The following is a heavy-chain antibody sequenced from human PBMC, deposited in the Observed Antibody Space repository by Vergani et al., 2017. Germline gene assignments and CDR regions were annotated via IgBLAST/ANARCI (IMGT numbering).Heavy chain of an antibody. J-gene: IGHJ4*02. CDR1: GGSISRSSYY. CDR2: IYYSGST. V-gene: IGHV4-39*01. CDR3: ARQADGYWWPFDY. D-gene: IGHD2-8*02. Sequence: QLQLQESGPGLVKPSETLSLTCTVSGGSISRSSYYWGWIRQPPGKGLEWIGGIYYSGSTYYNPSLKSRVTKSVDTSKNQFSLKLSSVTAADTAVYYCARQADGYWWPFDYWGQGTLVTVSS.